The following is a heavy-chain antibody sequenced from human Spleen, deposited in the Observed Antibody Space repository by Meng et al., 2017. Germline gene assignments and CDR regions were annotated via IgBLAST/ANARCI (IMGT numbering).Heavy chain of an antibody. V-gene: IGHV3-11*04. CDR3: ARDRRYDIFGVVDY. CDR2: ISSSGSTI. D-gene: IGHD3-9*01. J-gene: IGHJ4*02. Sequence: GGSLRLSCAASGFTFSDYYMSWIRQAPGKGLEWVSYISSSGSTIYYADSVKGRFTISRDNAKNSLYLQMNSLRAEGTAVYYCARDRRYDIFGVVDYWGQGTLVTVSS. CDR1: GFTFSDYY.